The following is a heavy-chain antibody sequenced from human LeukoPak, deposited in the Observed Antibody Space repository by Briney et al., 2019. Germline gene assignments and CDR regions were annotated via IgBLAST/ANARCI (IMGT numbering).Heavy chain of an antibody. V-gene: IGHV3-48*01. J-gene: IGHJ3*02. CDR2: ISSSSSTI. CDR1: AFMFSRYS. CDR3: VREFSSSWYIAFDT. Sequence: PGGSLRLSCAASAFMFSRYSMNWVRQAPGKGLEWVSYISSSSSTIYYADSVKGRFTISRDNGKNSLYLQMHSLRAEDTAVYYCVREFSSSWYIAFDTWGQGTMVTVSS. D-gene: IGHD6-13*01.